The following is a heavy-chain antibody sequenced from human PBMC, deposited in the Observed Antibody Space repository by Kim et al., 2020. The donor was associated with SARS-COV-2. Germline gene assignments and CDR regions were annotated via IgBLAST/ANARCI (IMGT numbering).Heavy chain of an antibody. V-gene: IGHV3-30-3*01. CDR2: ISYDGSNK. Sequence: GGSLRLSCAASGFTFSSYGMHWVRQAPGKGLEWVAVISYDGSNKYYADSVKGRFTISRDNSKNTLYLQMNSLRAEDTAVYYCARHEGGGASSSLACWGRG. CDR1: GFTFSSYG. CDR3: ARHEGGGASSSLAC. J-gene: IGHJ1*01. D-gene: IGHD6-6*01.